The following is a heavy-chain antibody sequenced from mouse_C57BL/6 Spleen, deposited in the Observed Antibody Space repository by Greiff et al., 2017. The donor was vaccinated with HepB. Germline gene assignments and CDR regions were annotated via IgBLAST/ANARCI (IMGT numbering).Heavy chain of an antibody. CDR1: GYTFTSYW. CDR2: IYPGNSDT. D-gene: IGHD2-4*01. Sequence: EVQLQQSGTVLARPGASVKMSCKTSGYTFTSYWMHWVKQRPGQGLEWIGAIYPGNSDTSYNQKFKGKAKLTAVTSASTAYMELSSLTNEDSAVYYCTRRIYYDYDAYFDYWGQGTTLTVSS. V-gene: IGHV1-5*01. CDR3: TRRIYYDYDAYFDY. J-gene: IGHJ2*01.